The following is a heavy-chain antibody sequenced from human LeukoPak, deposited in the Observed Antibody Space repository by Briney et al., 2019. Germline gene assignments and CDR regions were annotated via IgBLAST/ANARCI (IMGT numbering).Heavy chain of an antibody. Sequence: PGGSLRLSCAASGFTFSSYAMHWVRQAPGKGLDWEAVISYDGRTKYYADSVKGRFTISRDNSKNTLYLQMNSLRAEDTAVYYCARDLGGRRTVYFDYWGQGTLVTVSS. CDR1: GFTFSSYA. V-gene: IGHV3-30*04. D-gene: IGHD4-17*01. CDR3: ARDLGGRRTVYFDY. CDR2: ISYDGRTK. J-gene: IGHJ4*02.